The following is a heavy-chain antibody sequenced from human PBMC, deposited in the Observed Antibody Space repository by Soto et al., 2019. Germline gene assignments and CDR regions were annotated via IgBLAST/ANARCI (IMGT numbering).Heavy chain of an antibody. V-gene: IGHV4-39*01. D-gene: IGHD6-6*01. J-gene: IGHJ4*02. CDR1: GGSISSSSYY. Sequence: SETLSLTCTVSGGSISSSSYYWGWIRQPPGKGLEWIGSIYYSGSTYYNPSLKSRVTISVDTSKNQFSLKLSSVTAADTAVYYCARHTGSSGRFDYWGQGTLVTVSS. CDR3: ARHTGSSGRFDY. CDR2: IYYSGST.